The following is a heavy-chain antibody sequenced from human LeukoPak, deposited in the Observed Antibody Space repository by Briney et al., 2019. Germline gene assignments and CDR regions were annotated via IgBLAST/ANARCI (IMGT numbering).Heavy chain of an antibody. CDR3: ARDRNRDFNRP. V-gene: IGHV3-7*01. CDR2: IKQDGSEK. CDR1: GFTLSSYW. Sequence: GGSLRLSCSASGFTLSSYWMSWVRQAPRKGLEWVANIKQDGSEKYYVGSVKGRFAISRDNAKNSLYLQMNSLRGEDTAVYYCARDRNRDFNRPWGQATLVTVSS. J-gene: IGHJ5*02. D-gene: IGHD2/OR15-2a*01.